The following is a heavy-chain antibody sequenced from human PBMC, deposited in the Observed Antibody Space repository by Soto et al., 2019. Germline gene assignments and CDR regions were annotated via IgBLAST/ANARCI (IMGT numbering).Heavy chain of an antibody. J-gene: IGHJ5*02. CDR1: GYSFTSFW. CDR3: ARQGSIANRRNWLDP. CDR2: IYPADSDT. D-gene: IGHD6-6*01. V-gene: IGHV5-51*01. Sequence: GESLKISCQASGYSFTSFWLAWVRQVPGKGLEWMGIIYPADSDTRYSPSFQGQVTISADKSISTAYLQWSSLTASDTAIYYCARQGSIANRRNWLDPWGQGTLVTVSS.